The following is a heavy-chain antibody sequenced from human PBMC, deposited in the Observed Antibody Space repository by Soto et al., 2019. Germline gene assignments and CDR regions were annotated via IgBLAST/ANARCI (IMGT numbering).Heavy chain of an antibody. CDR2: IYHSGST. J-gene: IGHJ5*02. CDR1: DGSISSGGYS. V-gene: IGHV4-30-2*01. D-gene: IGHD2-2*01. CDR3: ARVPDR. Sequence: QLQLQESASGLVKPSQTLSLTCAVSDGSISSGGYSWSWIRQPPGKGLEWIGYIYHSGSTYYNPSLKSRVTIPVDRSKNQFSPKLSSVTAADTAVYYCARVPDRWGQGTLVTVSS.